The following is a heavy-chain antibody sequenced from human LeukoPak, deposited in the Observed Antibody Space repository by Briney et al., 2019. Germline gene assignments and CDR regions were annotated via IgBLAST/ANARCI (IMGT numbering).Heavy chain of an antibody. CDR1: GFTFDDYG. D-gene: IGHD3-9*01. J-gene: IGHJ4*02. CDR3: TRPYYDILTGYYADVDY. CDR2: INWNGGST. V-gene: IGHV3-20*04. Sequence: GGSLRLSCAASGFTFDDYGMSWVRQAPGKGLEWVSGINWNGGSTGYADFVKGRFTISRDNAKNSLYLQMNSLRAEDTALYYCTRPYYDILTGYYADVDYWGQGTLVTVSS.